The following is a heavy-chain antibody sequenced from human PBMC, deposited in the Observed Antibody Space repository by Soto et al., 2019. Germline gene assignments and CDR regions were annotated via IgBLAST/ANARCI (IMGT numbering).Heavy chain of an antibody. J-gene: IGHJ6*02. CDR2: LFSSGTT. Sequence: QVQLRESGPGLVMPSQTLSLTCTVSGDSIGSGNKYWSWIRQAPGKGLEWIGYLFSSGTTYYNPCLKSRLTMSLDTSQNQFSLKRNSVTAAHTAVYFCARVPSPFDFHYAMYVWGQGTTVTVSS. V-gene: IGHV4-30-4*01. CDR1: GDSIGSGNKY. CDR3: ARVPSPFDFHYAMYV. D-gene: IGHD3-16*01.